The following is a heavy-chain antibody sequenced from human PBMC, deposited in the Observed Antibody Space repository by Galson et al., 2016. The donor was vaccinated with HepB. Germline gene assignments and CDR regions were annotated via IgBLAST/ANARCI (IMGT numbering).Heavy chain of an antibody. CDR3: AGHIVVVVVANMNAFDI. Sequence: SLRLSCAASGFTFSSYWMSWVRQAPGKGLEWVANIKQDGSKKYNVDSVKGRFTISRDNAKNSLYLQMNSRRAEDTAVYYCAGHIVVVVVANMNAFDIWGQGTMVTVSS. V-gene: IGHV3-7*01. CDR2: IKQDGSKK. CDR1: GFTFSSYW. J-gene: IGHJ3*02. D-gene: IGHD2-15*01.